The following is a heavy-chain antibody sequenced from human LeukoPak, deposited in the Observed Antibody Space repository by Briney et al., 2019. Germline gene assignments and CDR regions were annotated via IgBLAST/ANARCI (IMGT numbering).Heavy chain of an antibody. D-gene: IGHD3-3*01. Sequence: SETLSLTCTVSGGSISSSSYYWGWIRQPPGKGLEWIGSIYYSGSTYYNPSLKSRVTISVDTSKNQFSLKLSSVAAADTAVYYCARCLSYDFWSGYLASWFDPWGQGTLVTVSP. V-gene: IGHV4-39*07. J-gene: IGHJ5*02. CDR3: ARCLSYDFWSGYLASWFDP. CDR2: IYYSGST. CDR1: GGSISSSSYY.